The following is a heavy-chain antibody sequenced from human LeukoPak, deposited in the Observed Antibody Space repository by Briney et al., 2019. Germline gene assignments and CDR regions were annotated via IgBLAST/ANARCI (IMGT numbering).Heavy chain of an antibody. CDR1: GGSFSGYY. V-gene: IGHV4-34*01. Sequence: SETLSLTCAVYGGSFSGYYWSWIRQPPGKGLEWIGEINHSGSTNYNPSLKSRVTISVDTSKNQFSLKLSSVTAADTAVYYCARGARSITMIVVVKRGAFDSWGQGTMVTVSS. D-gene: IGHD3-22*01. CDR3: ARGARSITMIVVVKRGAFDS. CDR2: INHSGST. J-gene: IGHJ3*02.